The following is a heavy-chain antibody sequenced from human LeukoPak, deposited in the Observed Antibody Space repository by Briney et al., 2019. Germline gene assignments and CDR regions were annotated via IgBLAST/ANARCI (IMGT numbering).Heavy chain of an antibody. Sequence: SETLSLTCAVSGYSISGGSSWVWIRQPPGKGLEWIGYIYHSGVTNYNLSLKSRVTISIDTSKNQFSLKVRSVTAADTAVYYCARDASNNYFDYWGQGTLVTVSS. D-gene: IGHD2/OR15-2a*01. CDR1: GYSISGGSS. CDR2: IYHSGVT. V-gene: IGHV4-38-2*02. CDR3: ARDASNNYFDY. J-gene: IGHJ4*02.